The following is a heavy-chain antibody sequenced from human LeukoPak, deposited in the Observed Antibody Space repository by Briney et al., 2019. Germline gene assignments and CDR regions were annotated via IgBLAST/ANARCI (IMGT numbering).Heavy chain of an antibody. CDR1: GGSFSGYY. V-gene: IGHV4-34*01. J-gene: IGHJ5*02. CDR3: AREGYCSSTSCPKGGGPWFDP. Sequence: SETLSLTCAVYGGSFSGYYWSWIRQPPGKGLEWIGEINHSGSTNYNPSLKSRVTISVDTSKNQFSLKLSSVTAADTAVYYCAREGYCSSTSCPKGGGPWFDPWGQGTLVTVSS. D-gene: IGHD2-2*01. CDR2: INHSGST.